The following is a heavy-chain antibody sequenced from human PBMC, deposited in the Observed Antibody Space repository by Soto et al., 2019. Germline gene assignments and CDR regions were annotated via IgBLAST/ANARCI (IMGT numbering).Heavy chain of an antibody. Sequence: GGSLRLSCAASGFTVSSNYMSWVRQAPGKGLEWVSVIYSGGSTYYADSVKGRFTISRDNSKNTLYLQMNSLRAEDTAVYYCARKGVQYSGSYSGGWAFDYWGQGTLVTVSS. J-gene: IGHJ4*02. D-gene: IGHD1-26*01. V-gene: IGHV3-53*01. CDR3: ARKGVQYSGSYSGGWAFDY. CDR1: GFTVSSNY. CDR2: IYSGGST.